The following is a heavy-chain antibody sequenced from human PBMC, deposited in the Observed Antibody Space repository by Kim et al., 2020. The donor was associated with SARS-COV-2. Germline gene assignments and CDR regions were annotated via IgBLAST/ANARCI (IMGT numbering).Heavy chain of an antibody. CDR1: GFTFSSYW. CDR3: ARDSLEQWLVSGFDY. V-gene: IGHV3-7*03. J-gene: IGHJ4*02. CDR2: IKQDGSEK. D-gene: IGHD6-19*01. Sequence: GGSLRLSCAASGFTFSSYWMSWVRQAPGKGLEWVANIKQDGSEKYYVDSVKGRFTISRDNAKNSLYLQMNSLRAEDTAVYYCARDSLEQWLVSGFDYWGQGTLVTVSS.